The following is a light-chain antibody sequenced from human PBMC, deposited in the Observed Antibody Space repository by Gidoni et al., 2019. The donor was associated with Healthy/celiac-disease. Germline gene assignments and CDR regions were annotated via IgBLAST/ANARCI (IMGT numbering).Light chain of an antibody. Sequence: QSVLTQPPSVSAAPGQKFTISCFGSSSNIGNNYVSWYQQLPGTAPKLLIYANNKRPSGIPDRFSGSKSGPSATLGITGLQTGDEADYYCGTWDSSLSAGVFGGGTKLTVL. J-gene: IGLJ2*01. V-gene: IGLV1-51*01. CDR1: SSNIGNNY. CDR3: GTWDSSLSAGV. CDR2: ANN.